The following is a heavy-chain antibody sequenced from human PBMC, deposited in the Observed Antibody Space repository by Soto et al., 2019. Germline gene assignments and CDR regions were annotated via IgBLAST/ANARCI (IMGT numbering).Heavy chain of an antibody. CDR2: VNAYNGNT. J-gene: IGHJ4*02. D-gene: IGHD6-19*01. V-gene: IGHV1-18*01. Sequence: ASVKVSCKASGYTFTSYGISWVRQAPGQGLEWMGWVNAYNGNTNYAQKFQGRVTMTTDTSTSTAYMELRSLRSDDTAVYYCAREAVSGRTGLDYWGKGTLVTVSS. CDR3: AREAVSGRTGLDY. CDR1: GYTFTSYG.